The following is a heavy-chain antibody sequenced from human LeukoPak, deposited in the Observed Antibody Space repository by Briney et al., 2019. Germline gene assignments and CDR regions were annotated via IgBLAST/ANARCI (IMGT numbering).Heavy chain of an antibody. CDR1: VFTFSSYN. CDR3: ARGRTHDYGVDYIDY. Sequence: GGSLRLSCAASVFTFSSYNMNWVRQAAGKGLEWVSSISGRSSYIYYADSVKGLFTISRDNAKNSLYLQMNSLRAEDTAVYYCARGRTHDYGVDYIDYWGQGTLVTVSS. V-gene: IGHV3-21*01. D-gene: IGHD4-17*01. J-gene: IGHJ4*02. CDR2: ISGRSSYI.